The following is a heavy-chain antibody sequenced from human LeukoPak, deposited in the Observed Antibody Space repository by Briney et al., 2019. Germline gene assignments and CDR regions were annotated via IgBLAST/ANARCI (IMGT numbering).Heavy chain of an antibody. CDR3: ARDINYYYYGMDV. J-gene: IGHJ6*02. D-gene: IGHD3-10*01. CDR1: GYTFTIYA. Sequence: ASVTVSCKASGYTFTIYAMHLVRQAPGQRLEWMGWINAGNGNTKYSQKFQGRVTITRDTSASTAYMELSSLRSEDTALYYCARDINYYYYGMDVWGQGTRVTVSS. V-gene: IGHV1-3*01. CDR2: INAGNGNT.